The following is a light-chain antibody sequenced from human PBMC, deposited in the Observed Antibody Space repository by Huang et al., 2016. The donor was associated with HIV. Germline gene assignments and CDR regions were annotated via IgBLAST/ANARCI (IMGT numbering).Light chain of an antibody. CDR2: AAS. Sequence: DIQMTQSPSSLSASVGDRVTITCRASQSINTYLNWYQQRPGKAPRLLIYAASSLQSGGPARFRGGGSGTGFTLTISSLQTEDVATYYCQQSYSPPWTFGQGTKVEIK. V-gene: IGKV1-39*01. CDR3: QQSYSPPWT. J-gene: IGKJ1*01. CDR1: QSINTY.